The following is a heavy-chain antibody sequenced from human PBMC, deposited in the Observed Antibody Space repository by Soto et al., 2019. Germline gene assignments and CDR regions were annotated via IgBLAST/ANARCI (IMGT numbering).Heavy chain of an antibody. CDR2: ISYDGSNK. J-gene: IGHJ5*02. CDR3: ARDGGWDDDYGWFDP. V-gene: IGHV3-30-3*01. Sequence: QVQLVESGGGVVQPGRSLRLSCAASGFTFSSYAMHWVLQAPGKGLEWVAVISYDGSNKYYADSVKGRFTISRENSKNTLYLQMNSLRAEDTAVYYCARDGGWDDDYGWFDPWGQGTLVTVSS. D-gene: IGHD4-17*01. CDR1: GFTFSSYA.